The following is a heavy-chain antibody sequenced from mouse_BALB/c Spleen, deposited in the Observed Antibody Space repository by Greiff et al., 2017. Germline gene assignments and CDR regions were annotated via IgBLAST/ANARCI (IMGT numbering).Heavy chain of an antibody. CDR1: GFSLTSYG. V-gene: IGHV2-4-1*01. D-gene: IGHD2-1*01. J-gene: IGHJ2*01. Sequence: VKLQESGPGLVQPSQSLSITCTVSGFSLTSYGVHWVRQSPGKGLEWLGVIWSGGSTDYNAAFISRLSISKDNSKSQVFFKMNSLQADDTAIYYCARMGNYGYWGQGTTLTVSS. CDR2: IWSGGST. CDR3: ARMGNYGY.